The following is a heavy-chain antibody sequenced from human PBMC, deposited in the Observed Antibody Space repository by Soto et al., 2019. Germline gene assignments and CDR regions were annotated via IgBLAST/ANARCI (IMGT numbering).Heavy chain of an antibody. CDR2: INPNPAGT. J-gene: IGHJ6*02. D-gene: IGHD2-15*01. Sequence: ASVKVSCKASGDPFTGYYMHWVRQAPGQGLEWMGWINPNPAGTNYAQKFTGRVTLTRDTSISTAYMELSRLRSDDTAVYYCARCRYSSGGSSYGMDVWGQGTTVTVSS. CDR1: GDPFTGYY. V-gene: IGHV1-2*02. CDR3: ARCRYSSGGSSYGMDV.